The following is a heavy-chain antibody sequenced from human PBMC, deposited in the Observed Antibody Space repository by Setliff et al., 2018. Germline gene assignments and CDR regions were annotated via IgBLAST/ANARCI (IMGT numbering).Heavy chain of an antibody. CDR2: IYSGGST. D-gene: IGHD6-19*01. V-gene: IGHV3-66*01. J-gene: IGHJ4*02. CDR3: AKELAVAGSCIDY. Sequence: PGGSLRLSCAASGFTVSSNYMSWVRQAPGKGLEWVSVIYSGGSTYYADSVKGRFTISRDNSENTLYLQMNSLGAEDTAVYYCAKELAVAGSCIDYWGQGTLVTVSS. CDR1: GFTVSSNY.